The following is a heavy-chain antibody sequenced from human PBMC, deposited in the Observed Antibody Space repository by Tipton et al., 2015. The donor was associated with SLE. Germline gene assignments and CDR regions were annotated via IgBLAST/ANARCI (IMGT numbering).Heavy chain of an antibody. V-gene: IGHV4-39*07. Sequence: TLSLTCTVSGASTSSSSYYWVWFRQPPGKGREWTGSVYYSGSTSYNPSLQSRVTLSVDMSKNQFSLRLSSVTAADTGVYYCVKSVVVVSPRDYYYYMDVWGKGTTVTVS. J-gene: IGHJ6*03. CDR1: GASTSSSSYY. CDR2: VYYSGST. CDR3: VKSVVVVSPRDYYYYMDV. D-gene: IGHD2-15*01.